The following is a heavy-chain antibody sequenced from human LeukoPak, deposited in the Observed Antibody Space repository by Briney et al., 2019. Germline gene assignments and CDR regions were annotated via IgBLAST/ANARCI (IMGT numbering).Heavy chain of an antibody. CDR1: GGSFGGYY. V-gene: IGHV4-34*01. D-gene: IGHD2-2*01. J-gene: IGHJ4*02. CDR2: INHSGST. Sequence: SETLSLTCAVYGGSFGGYYWTWIRQPPGKGLEWIGEINHSGSTNYNPSLKSRVTISVDTSKNQFSLKLSSVTAADTAVYYCARGGTQEAYCSSTSCNPYYFDYWGQGTLVTVSS. CDR3: ARGGTQEAYCSSTSCNPYYFDY.